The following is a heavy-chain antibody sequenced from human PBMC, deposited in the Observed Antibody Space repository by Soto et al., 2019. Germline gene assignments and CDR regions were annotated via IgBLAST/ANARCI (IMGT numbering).Heavy chain of an antibody. CDR1: GFTFSSYW. CDR2: INSDGSST. J-gene: IGHJ3*02. V-gene: IGHV3-74*01. Sequence: GGSLRLSCAASGFTFSSYWMHWVRQAPGKGLVWVSRINSDGSSTSYADSVKGRFTISRDNAKNTLYLQMNSLRAEDTAVYYCARAIRSSGWYAHDAFDIWGQGTMVTVSS. CDR3: ARAIRSSGWYAHDAFDI. D-gene: IGHD6-19*01.